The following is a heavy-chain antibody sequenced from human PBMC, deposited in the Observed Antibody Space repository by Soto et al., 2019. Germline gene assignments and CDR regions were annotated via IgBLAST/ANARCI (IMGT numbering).Heavy chain of an antibody. V-gene: IGHV3-23*01. D-gene: IGHD2-2*01. CDR3: AKFSVPAAKAFYYYGMDV. CDR2: LSGSGEST. Sequence: GGSLRLSCAASGFTFSRYGMSWVRQAPGKGLEWVSGLSGSGESTYYADSVKGRFTISRDNSKNTLYLQMNSLRAEDTAVYFCAKFSVPAAKAFYYYGMDVWGQGTTVTVSS. CDR1: GFTFSRYG. J-gene: IGHJ6*02.